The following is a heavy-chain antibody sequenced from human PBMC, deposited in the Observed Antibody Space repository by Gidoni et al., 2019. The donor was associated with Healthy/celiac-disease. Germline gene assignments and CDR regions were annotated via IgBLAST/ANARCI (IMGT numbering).Heavy chain of an antibody. V-gene: IGHV1-18*01. D-gene: IGHD2-21*01. CDR1: GYTFTSYG. J-gene: IGHJ4*02. Sequence: QVQLVQSGAEGKKPGASGKVYGKESGYTFTSYGISWVLQAPGQGLEWMRWISAYNDNTNYAQKLQGRVTMTTYTSTSTAYMDLRSLRSDDTAVYCCARVIQVSLDYWGQGTLVTVSS. CDR2: ISAYNDNT. CDR3: ARVIQVSLDY.